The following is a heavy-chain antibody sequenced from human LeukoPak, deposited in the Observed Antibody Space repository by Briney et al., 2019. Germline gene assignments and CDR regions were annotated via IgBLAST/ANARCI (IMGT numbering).Heavy chain of an antibody. J-gene: IGHJ4*02. D-gene: IGHD6-19*01. CDR3: AGHSSGWDFDY. CDR2: ISSASTYI. CDR1: GFTFSSHW. Sequence: GGSLRLSCAASGFTFSSHWMHWVRQAPGKGLEWVSSISSASTYIYYAHSVKGRFTISRDNAKNSLYLQMNSLRDDDTAVYYCAGHSSGWDFDYWGQGTLVTVSS. V-gene: IGHV3-21*01.